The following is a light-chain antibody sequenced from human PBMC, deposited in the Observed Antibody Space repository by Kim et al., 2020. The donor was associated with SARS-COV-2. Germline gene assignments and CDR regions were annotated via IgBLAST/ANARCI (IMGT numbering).Light chain of an antibody. J-gene: IGKJ2*01. V-gene: IGKV1-8*01. Sequence: AIRMTPSPSSFSASTGDRVTINCRASQGISSYLAWYQQKPGKAPKLLIYAASTLQSGVPSRFSGSGSGTDFTLTISCLQSEDFATYYCQQYYSYPPYTFGQGTKLEI. CDR1: QGISSY. CDR3: QQYYSYPPYT. CDR2: AAS.